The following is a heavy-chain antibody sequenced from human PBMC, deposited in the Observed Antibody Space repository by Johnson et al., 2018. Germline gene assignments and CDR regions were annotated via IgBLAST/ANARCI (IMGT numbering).Heavy chain of an antibody. V-gene: IGHV3-30*03. D-gene: IGHD6-19*01. Sequence: QVQLLETGGGVVQPGRSLRLSCVVSGFTFRSFGMNWVRQAPGKGLEWVAVISYDGSNKYYADPVKGRFTISRDNSKNNLYRQMKRRRAEDTAVYYWAPVIAVPGTLDFQHWGQGTLVIVSS. CDR2: ISYDGSNK. J-gene: IGHJ1*01. CDR1: GFTFRSFG. CDR3: APVIAVPGTLDFQH.